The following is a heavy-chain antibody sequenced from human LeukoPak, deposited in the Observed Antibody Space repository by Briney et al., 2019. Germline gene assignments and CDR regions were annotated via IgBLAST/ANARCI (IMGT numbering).Heavy chain of an antibody. V-gene: IGHV3-33*06. D-gene: IGHD3-22*01. CDR1: GFTFRAYG. CDR3: AKEGYDSSGYYSSFDY. J-gene: IGHJ4*02. CDR2: IWYDGSNK. Sequence: GGSLRLSCAASGFTFRAYGMHWVRQAPGKGLEWVAVIWYDGSNKYYADSVKGRFTISRDNSKNTLYLRMDSLRAEDTAVYYCAKEGYDSSGYYSSFDYWGQGTLVTVSS.